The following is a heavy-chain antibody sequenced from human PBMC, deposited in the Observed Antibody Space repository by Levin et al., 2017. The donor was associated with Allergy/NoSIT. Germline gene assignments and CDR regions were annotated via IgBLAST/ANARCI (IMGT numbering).Heavy chain of an antibody. V-gene: IGHV3-11*05. Sequence: GGSLRLSCAASGFTFSDDYMSWIRQAPGKGLEWISYISAGSTYTNYADSVKGRFTISRDNAKSSLYLQMNSLTAEDTAVYYCVRDLWSSGWFIGRFDYWGQGTLVTVSS. D-gene: IGHD6-19*01. CDR2: ISAGSTYT. J-gene: IGHJ4*02. CDR3: VRDLWSSGWFIGRFDY. CDR1: GFTFSDDY.